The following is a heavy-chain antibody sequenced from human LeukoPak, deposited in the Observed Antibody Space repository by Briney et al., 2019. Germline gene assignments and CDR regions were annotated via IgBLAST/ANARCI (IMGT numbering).Heavy chain of an antibody. J-gene: IGHJ4*02. CDR2: ISSNGGST. D-gene: IGHD4-17*01. V-gene: IGHV3-64*04. Sequence: GGSLRLSCSASGFTFSSYAMHWVRQAPGKGLEYVSAISSNGGSTYYADSVKGRFTISRDNSKNTLYLQMNSLRAEDTAVYYCARVPTTVTTVYFDYWGQGTLATVSS. CDR1: GFTFSSYA. CDR3: ARVPTTVTTVYFDY.